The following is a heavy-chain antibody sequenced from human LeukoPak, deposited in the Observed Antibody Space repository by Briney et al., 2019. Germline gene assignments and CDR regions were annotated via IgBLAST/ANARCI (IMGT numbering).Heavy chain of an antibody. CDR3: AKNVQYSSSPFDY. CDR1: GCTFSNYA. Sequence: GGSLRLSCAASGCTFSNYAMSWVRQAPGKGLEWVSAIGGSAANTYYADSVKGRFTISRDNSGNTLYLQMNNLRAEDTAVYYCAKNVQYSSSPFDYWGQGTLVTVSS. V-gene: IGHV3-23*01. CDR2: IGGSAANT. J-gene: IGHJ4*02. D-gene: IGHD6-6*01.